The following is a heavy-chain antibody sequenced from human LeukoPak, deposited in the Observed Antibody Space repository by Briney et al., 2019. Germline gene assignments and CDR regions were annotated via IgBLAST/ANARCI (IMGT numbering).Heavy chain of an antibody. CDR1: GFTVSSNY. J-gene: IGHJ4*02. CDR3: ARGYYGGNSVAGFDY. CDR2: IYSSGST. Sequence: GGSLRLSCAASGFTVSSNYMSWVRQAPGKGLEWVSVIYSSGSTYYADSVKGRFTISRDNSKNTLYLQMNSLRAEDTAVYYCARGYYGGNSVAGFDYWGQGTLVTVSS. D-gene: IGHD4-23*01. V-gene: IGHV3-53*01.